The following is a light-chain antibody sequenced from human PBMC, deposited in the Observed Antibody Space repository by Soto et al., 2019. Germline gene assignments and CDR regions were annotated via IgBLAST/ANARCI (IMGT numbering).Light chain of an antibody. CDR2: GTS. CDR3: QQYDTSPET. V-gene: IGKV3-20*01. J-gene: IGKJ1*01. Sequence: EIVLTQSPGTLSLSPGERATLSCRASQSVSSSYLAWYQHKPGQAPRLLMYGTSSRATGIPDRFSGSGSGTDFTLTISRLEPEDFAVDYCQQYDTSPETFGQGTKVEIK. CDR1: QSVSSSY.